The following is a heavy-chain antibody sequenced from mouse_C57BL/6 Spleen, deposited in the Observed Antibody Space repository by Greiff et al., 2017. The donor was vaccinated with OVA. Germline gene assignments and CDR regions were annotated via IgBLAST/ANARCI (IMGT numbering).Heavy chain of an antibody. CDR2: INPNNGGT. J-gene: IGHJ1*03. V-gene: IGHV1-18*01. CDR1: GYTFTDYN. Sequence: EVQLQQSGPELAKPGASVKIPCKASGYTFTDYNMDWVKQSPGQSLEWIGDINPNNGGTIYNQKFKGKATLTVDKSSSTAYMELRSLTSEDTAVYYCARRRNWYFDVWGTGTTVTVSS. CDR3: ARRRNWYFDV.